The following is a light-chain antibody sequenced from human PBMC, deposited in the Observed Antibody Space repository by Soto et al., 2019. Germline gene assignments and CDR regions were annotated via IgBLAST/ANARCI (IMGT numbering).Light chain of an antibody. V-gene: IGKV1-5*01. J-gene: IGKJ1*01. Sequence: DIQMTQSPSTLSASVGDRVTITCRASQSISSWLAWYQQKPGKAPKLLIYDASSWESGVPSRFSGSGSGTEFTLPISSLQPDDFAAYYFQQYNSYPWTFGQGTKVEIK. CDR3: QQYNSYPWT. CDR2: DAS. CDR1: QSISSW.